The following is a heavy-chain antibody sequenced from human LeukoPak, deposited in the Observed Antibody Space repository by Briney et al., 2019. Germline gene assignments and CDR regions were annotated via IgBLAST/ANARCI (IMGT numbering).Heavy chain of an antibody. Sequence: PGRSLRLSCAAPGFTFSSYGMHWVRQAPGKGLEWVAVISYDGSNKYYADSVRGRLTISRDNSKNTLYLQMGSLRAEDMAVYYCARDKVAGKGNYYYYMDVWGKGTTVTISS. CDR3: ARDKVAGKGNYYYYMDV. D-gene: IGHD6-19*01. CDR1: GFTFSSYG. J-gene: IGHJ6*03. V-gene: IGHV3-30*03. CDR2: ISYDGSNK.